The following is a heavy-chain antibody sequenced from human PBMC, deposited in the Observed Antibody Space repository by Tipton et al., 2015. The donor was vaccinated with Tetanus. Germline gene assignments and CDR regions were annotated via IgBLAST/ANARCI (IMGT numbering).Heavy chain of an antibody. CDR2: IYYSGST. Sequence: TLSLTCTVSGGSISSYYWGWIRQPPGKGLEWIGSIYYSGSTYYNPSLKSRVTISVDTSKNQFSLKLSSVTAADTAVYYCARHPQTSNNLDYWGQGTLVTVSS. J-gene: IGHJ4*02. CDR3: ARHPQTSNNLDY. V-gene: IGHV4-39*01. D-gene: IGHD5-24*01. CDR1: GGSISSYY.